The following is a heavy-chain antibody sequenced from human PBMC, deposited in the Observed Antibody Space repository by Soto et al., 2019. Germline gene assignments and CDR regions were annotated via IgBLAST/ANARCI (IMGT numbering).Heavy chain of an antibody. V-gene: IGHV3-74*01. CDR1: VFTLSSDC. J-gene: IGHJ6*02. CDR3: ARERTSKGGMDI. CDR2: TISGGTRV. Sequence: PGGSLRPSCAASVFTLSSDCVNWVRQSPGKGLEWVSRTISGGTRVSYADSVKGRFIITRDNAKNTLYLEMHSLTADDTAVYYCARERTSKGGMDIWGQGTTVTVSS.